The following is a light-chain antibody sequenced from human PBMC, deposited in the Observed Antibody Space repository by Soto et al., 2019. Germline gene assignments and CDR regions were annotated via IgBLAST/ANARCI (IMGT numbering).Light chain of an antibody. CDR1: SSDVGGYNY. V-gene: IGLV2-14*01. Sequence: QSALTQPASVSGSPGQSITISCTGTSSDVGGYNYVSWYQQHQGKAPKLIIYEVTNRPSGISNRFSGSKSGNTASLTISGLQAEDEADFYCSSYTTSSILYVFGTGTKVTAL. CDR2: EVT. CDR3: SSYTTSSILYV. J-gene: IGLJ1*01.